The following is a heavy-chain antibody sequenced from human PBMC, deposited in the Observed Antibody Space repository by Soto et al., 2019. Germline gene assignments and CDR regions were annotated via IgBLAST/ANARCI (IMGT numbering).Heavy chain of an antibody. CDR2: ISGSGGST. J-gene: IGHJ6*02. D-gene: IGHD6-13*01. Sequence: EVQLLESGGGLVQPGGSLRLSCAASGFTFSSYAMSWVRQAPGKGLEWVSAISGSGGSTYYADSVKGRFTISRDNSKNKLYLQMNSLRAEDTAVYYCAKAGQFHSWYLLPMYVWGQGTTLTVSS. CDR1: GFTFSSYA. V-gene: IGHV3-23*01. CDR3: AKAGQFHSWYLLPMYV.